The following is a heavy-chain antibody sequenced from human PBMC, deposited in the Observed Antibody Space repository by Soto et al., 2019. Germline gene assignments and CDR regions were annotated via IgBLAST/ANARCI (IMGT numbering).Heavy chain of an antibody. CDR1: GYTFTSYG. D-gene: IGHD6-13*01. CDR3: ARRPVYLGAHQLGTGDY. J-gene: IGHJ4*02. CDR2: ISAYNGNT. V-gene: IGHV1-18*01. Sequence: GASVKVSCKASGYTFTSYGISWVRQAPGQGLEWMGWISAYNGNTNYAQKLQGRVTMTTDTSTSTAYMELRSLRSDDTAVYYCARRPVYLGAHQLGTGDYWGQGTLVTVSS.